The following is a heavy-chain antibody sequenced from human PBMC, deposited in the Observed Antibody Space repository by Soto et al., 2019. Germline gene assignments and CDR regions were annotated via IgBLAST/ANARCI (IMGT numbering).Heavy chain of an antibody. Sequence: SETLSLTCTVSGGSISSYYWSWIRQPPGKGLEWIGYIYYSGSTNYNPSLKSRVTISVDTSKNQFSLKLSSVTAADTAVYYCASTSYGSGRKAAFDIWGQGTMVTVSS. D-gene: IGHD3-10*01. J-gene: IGHJ3*02. CDR1: GGSISSYY. CDR2: IYYSGST. CDR3: ASTSYGSGRKAAFDI. V-gene: IGHV4-59*01.